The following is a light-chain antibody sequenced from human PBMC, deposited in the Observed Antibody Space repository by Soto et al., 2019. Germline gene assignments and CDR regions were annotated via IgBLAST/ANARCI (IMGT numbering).Light chain of an antibody. V-gene: IGLV2-18*01. CDR3: TLYRNSNTV. Sequence: LTQPPSVSGSPGQSVTISCTGTSSDVGSDNRVSWYQQPPGAAPRLMLYRVSNRPSGVPDRFSGSKSGYTASLTISGLQTDDEADYYCTLYRNSNTVFGTGTKLTVL. J-gene: IGLJ1*01. CDR1: SSDVGSDNR. CDR2: RVS.